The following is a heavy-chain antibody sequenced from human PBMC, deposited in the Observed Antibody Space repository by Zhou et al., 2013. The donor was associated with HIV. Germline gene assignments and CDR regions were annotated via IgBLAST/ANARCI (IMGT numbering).Heavy chain of an antibody. CDR3: ARDRGIAARGFYYYMDV. CDR2: IIPIFGTA. CDR1: ESIFFSYA. J-gene: IGHJ6*03. D-gene: IGHD6-6*01. V-gene: IGHV1-69*05. Sequence: QVQLVQSGAEVRKPGSSVRVSCRPSESIFFSYAITWVRQAPGQGLEWMGGIIPIFGTANYAQKFQGRVTITTDESTSTAYMELSSLRSEDTAVYYCARDRGIAARGFYYYMDVWGKGTTVTVSS.